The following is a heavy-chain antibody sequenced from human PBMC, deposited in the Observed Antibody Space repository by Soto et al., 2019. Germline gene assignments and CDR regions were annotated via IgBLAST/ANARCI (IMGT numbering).Heavy chain of an antibody. D-gene: IGHD2-8*01. V-gene: IGHV3-9*01. CDR3: AKGRNIVAMVTPFDV. CDR1: GFTFGDYA. CDR2: ISWNTANI. J-gene: IGHJ4*02. Sequence: EVQLVESGGGLVQPGRSLRLSCVASGFTFGDYAMHWVRQAPGKGLEWVAGISWNTANIGYADSVKGRFTISRDNAGHSLYLQMNSMRHEDTAGYYCAKGRNIVAMVTPFDVWGQGDLVTVSS.